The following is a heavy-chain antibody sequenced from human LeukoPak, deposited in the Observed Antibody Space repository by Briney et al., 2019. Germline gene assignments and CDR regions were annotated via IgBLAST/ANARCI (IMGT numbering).Heavy chain of an antibody. CDR3: ATPPGRLRGRVAWGLFDY. J-gene: IGHJ4*02. Sequence: ASVKVSCKVSRHTLTELSMHWVPQAPGKGPEWMGGFDPEDGETVYAQKFQGRVTMTEDTSTDTAYMPLSSRRSEDTAGYYCATPPGRLRGRVAWGLFDYWGQGTLVIVSS. D-gene: IGHD7-27*01. CDR1: RHTLTELS. CDR2: FDPEDGET. V-gene: IGHV1-24*01.